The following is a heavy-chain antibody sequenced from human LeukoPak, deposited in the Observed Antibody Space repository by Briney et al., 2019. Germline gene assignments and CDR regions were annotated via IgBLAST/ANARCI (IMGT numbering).Heavy chain of an antibody. D-gene: IGHD2-2*01. CDR3: ARDPLYCSSTSCYVSSYFDY. CDR1: GFTFSSYS. Sequence: GGSLRLSCAASGFTFSSYSMNWVRQAPGKGLEWVSSISSSSSYIYYADSVKGRFTISRDNAKNSLYLQMNSLRAEDTAVYYCARDPLYCSSTSCYVSSYFDYWGQGTLVTASS. J-gene: IGHJ4*02. CDR2: ISSSSSYI. V-gene: IGHV3-21*01.